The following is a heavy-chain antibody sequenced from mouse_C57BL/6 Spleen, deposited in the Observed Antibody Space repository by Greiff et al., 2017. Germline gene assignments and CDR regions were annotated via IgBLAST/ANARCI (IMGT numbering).Heavy chain of an antibody. Sequence: VQLQQPGPELVKPGASVKMSCKASGYTFTSYWITWVKQRPGQGLEWIGDIYPGSGSTNYNEKFKGKATLTADQSSSTAYIQLSSLTSEDSAVYVCARSYDYQFAYWGQGTLVTVSA. CDR3: ARSYDYQFAY. J-gene: IGHJ3*01. D-gene: IGHD2-4*01. CDR1: GYTFTSYW. CDR2: IYPGSGST. V-gene: IGHV1-55*01.